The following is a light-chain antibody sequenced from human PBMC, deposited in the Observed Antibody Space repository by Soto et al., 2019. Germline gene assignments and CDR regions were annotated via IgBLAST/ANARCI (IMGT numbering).Light chain of an antibody. CDR3: QQYGSSAWT. CDR2: GAS. CDR1: QSVSSSY. Sequence: EIVLTQSPGTLSLSPGERATLSCRASQSVSSSYLAWYQQKPGQAPRLLIYGASSRATGIPDRFSGSGSGTDFTLTISRLEPEDFAVYYCQQYGSSAWTFGQGXKV. J-gene: IGKJ1*01. V-gene: IGKV3-20*01.